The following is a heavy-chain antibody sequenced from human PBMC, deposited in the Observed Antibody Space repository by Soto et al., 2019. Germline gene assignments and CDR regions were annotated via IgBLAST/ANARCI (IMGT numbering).Heavy chain of an antibody. V-gene: IGHV4-34*01. CDR1: GGSFSGYY. Sequence: PSETLSLTCAVYGGSFSGYYWSWIRQPPGKGLEWIGEINHSGSTNYNPSLKSRVTISVDTSKNQFSLKLSSVTAADTAVYYCARETTVTGFDYWGQGTLVTVSS. J-gene: IGHJ4*02. CDR3: ARETTVTGFDY. CDR2: INHSGST. D-gene: IGHD4-17*01.